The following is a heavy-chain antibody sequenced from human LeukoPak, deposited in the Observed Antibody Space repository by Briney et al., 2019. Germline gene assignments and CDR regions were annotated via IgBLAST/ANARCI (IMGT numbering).Heavy chain of an antibody. V-gene: IGHV4-61*02. J-gene: IGHJ4*02. CDR2: IYTSGST. Sequence: PSETLSLTCTVSGGSISSGSYYWSWIRQPAGKGLEWIGRIYTSGSTNYNPSLKSRVTMSVDTSKNQFSLKLSSVTAADTAVYYCARDTQRRGYFDYWGQGTLVTVSS. D-gene: IGHD3-10*01. CDR1: GGSISSGSYY. CDR3: ARDTQRRGYFDY.